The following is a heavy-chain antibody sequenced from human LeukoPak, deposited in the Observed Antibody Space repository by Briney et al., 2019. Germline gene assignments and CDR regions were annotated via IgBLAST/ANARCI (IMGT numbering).Heavy chain of an antibody. J-gene: IGHJ4*02. CDR1: GFTFSDYS. Sequence: GGSLRLSCATSGFTFSDYSMNWVRQAPGKGLEWVSSLSSSSSYIYYADSVKGRFTISRDNAKNSLYLQMNSLRAEDTAVYYCASLVVAASRFDYWGQGTLVTVSS. CDR3: ASLVVAASRFDY. D-gene: IGHD2-15*01. CDR2: LSSSSSYI. V-gene: IGHV3-21*01.